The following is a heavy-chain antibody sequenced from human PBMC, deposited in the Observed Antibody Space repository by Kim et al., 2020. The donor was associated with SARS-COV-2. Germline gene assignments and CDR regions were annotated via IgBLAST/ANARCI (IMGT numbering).Heavy chain of an antibody. CDR1: GGSISSNTYY. V-gene: IGHV4-39*01. Sequence: SETLSLTCTVSGGSISSNTYYWGWIRQPPGEGLAWIASVSYSWSTYYSPSLKSRVTISVDTSENQFSLKLSSVTATDTAVYYCARLTSSVHRHAFDIWGQGTMVTVSS. D-gene: IGHD6-6*01. CDR3: ARLTSSVHRHAFDI. CDR2: VSYSWST. J-gene: IGHJ3*02.